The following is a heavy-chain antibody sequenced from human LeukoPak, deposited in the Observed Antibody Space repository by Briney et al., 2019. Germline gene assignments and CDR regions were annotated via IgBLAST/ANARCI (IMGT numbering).Heavy chain of an antibody. V-gene: IGHV1-8*02. CDR3: ATWLSRDY. J-gene: IGHJ4*02. CDR2: MNPNSGNT. CDR1: GYTFTGYY. D-gene: IGHD3-22*01. Sequence: ASVKVSCKASGYTFTGYYMHWVRQAPGQGLEWMGWMNPNSGNTGYAQKFQGRVTMTRNTSISTAYMELSSLRSEDTAVYYCATWLSRDYWGQGTLVTVSS.